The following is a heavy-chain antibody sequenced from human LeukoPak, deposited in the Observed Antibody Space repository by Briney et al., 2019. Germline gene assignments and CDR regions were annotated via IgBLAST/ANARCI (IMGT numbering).Heavy chain of an antibody. Sequence: SETLSLTCSVSGGSITSYFVSWLRQSPGKGLDWIGYISNNGTTNYNPSLKSRVTISVDTSKRQFSLRLSSVSAADTAIYYCARDISARRGNWSDPWGQGILVTVSS. CDR1: GGSITSYF. D-gene: IGHD3-9*01. J-gene: IGHJ5*02. CDR3: ARDISARRGNWSDP. V-gene: IGHV4-59*01. CDR2: ISNNGTT.